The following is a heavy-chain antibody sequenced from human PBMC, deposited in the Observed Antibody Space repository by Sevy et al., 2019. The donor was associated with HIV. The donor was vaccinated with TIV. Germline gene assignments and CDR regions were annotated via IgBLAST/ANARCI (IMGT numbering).Heavy chain of an antibody. V-gene: IGHV3-9*01. D-gene: IGHD1-26*01. Sequence: GGSLRLSCGASGFTFDEYAMHWVRQAPGKGLEWVSGISWNSGRIGYADSVKGRFTISRDNAKNSLYLQMSSLRAEDTAFHYCVKDREAINEECFDYWGQGALVTVSS. CDR2: ISWNSGRI. CDR3: VKDREAINEECFDY. CDR1: GFTFDEYA. J-gene: IGHJ4*02.